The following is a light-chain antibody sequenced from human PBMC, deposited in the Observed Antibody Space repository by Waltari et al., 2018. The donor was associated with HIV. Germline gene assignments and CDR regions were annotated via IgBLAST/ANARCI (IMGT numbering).Light chain of an antibody. CDR3: MQGTYWPCT. Sequence: DVVMTQSPVSLPVTVGQPASLSCRSSQSIVSTDGNTYLNWFQQRPGHSPRRLIYKVFNRDSGVPDRFTGRGSGTNFTLDITRVEAEDVGNYYCMQGTYWPCTFGQGTKLEIK. J-gene: IGKJ2*02. V-gene: IGKV2-30*01. CDR1: QSIVSTDGNTY. CDR2: KVF.